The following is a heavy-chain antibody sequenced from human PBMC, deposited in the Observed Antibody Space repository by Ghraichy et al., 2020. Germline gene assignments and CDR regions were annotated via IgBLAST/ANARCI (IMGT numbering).Heavy chain of an antibody. V-gene: IGHV3-64*01. D-gene: IGHD3-22*01. CDR3: ARARIPTYYYDSSGYWP. Sequence: GGSLRLSCAASGFTFSSYAMHWVRQAPGKGLEYVSAICSNGGITYYANSVKGRFTISRDNSKNTLYLQMGSLRAEDMAVYYCARARIPTYYYDSSGYWPWGQGNRVIVSS. CDR2: ICSNGGIT. J-gene: IGHJ4*02. CDR1: GFTFSSYA.